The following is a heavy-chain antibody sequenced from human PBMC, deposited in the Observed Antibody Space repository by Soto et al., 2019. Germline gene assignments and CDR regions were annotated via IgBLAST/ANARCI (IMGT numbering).Heavy chain of an antibody. V-gene: IGHV4-59*01. CDR2: IYYSGST. Sequence: QVQLQESGPGLVKPSETLSLTCTVSGGSIRSYYWSWIRQPPGKGLEWIGYIYYSGSTNYNPSLKSRVTISVDTSKNQFSLKLCYVTAADTAVYYCARGDPLLWFVENVYYGMDVWGQGTTVTVSS. CDR1: GGSIRSYY. CDR3: ARGDPLLWFVENVYYGMDV. J-gene: IGHJ6*02. D-gene: IGHD3-10*01.